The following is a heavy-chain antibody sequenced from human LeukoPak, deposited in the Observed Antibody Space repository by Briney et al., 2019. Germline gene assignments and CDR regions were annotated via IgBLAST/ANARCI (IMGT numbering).Heavy chain of an antibody. V-gene: IGHV4-34*01. CDR2: INHSGST. D-gene: IGHD2-2*01. CDR1: GFSFSNLA. CDR3: ASTERCSTTCPLDY. Sequence: GSLRLSCVASGFSFSNLAMGWVRQPPGKGLEWIGEINHSGSTNYNPSLKSRVIISLDTSKNLFSLKLTSMTAADTAVYYCASTERCSTTCPLDYWGQGTLVTVSS. J-gene: IGHJ4*02.